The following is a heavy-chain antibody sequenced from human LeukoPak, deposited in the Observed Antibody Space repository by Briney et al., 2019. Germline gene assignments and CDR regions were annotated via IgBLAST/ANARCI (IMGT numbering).Heavy chain of an antibody. Sequence: GASVKVSCKASGGTFSSYAVSWVRQAPGQGLEWMGWINPNSGGTIYAQKFQDRVTMTRDTSISTVYMELSRLRSGDTAVYYCASVAVDSSGYYYVEYWGQGTLVTVSS. CDR1: GGTFSSYA. J-gene: IGHJ4*02. CDR3: ASVAVDSSGYYYVEY. D-gene: IGHD3-22*01. V-gene: IGHV1-2*02. CDR2: INPNSGGT.